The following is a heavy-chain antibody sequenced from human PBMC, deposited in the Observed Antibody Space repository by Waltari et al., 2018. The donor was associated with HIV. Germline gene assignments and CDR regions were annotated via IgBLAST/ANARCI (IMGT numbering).Heavy chain of an antibody. J-gene: IGHJ5*02. CDR1: GFSFGSYS. V-gene: IGHV3-21*01. Sequence: EVHPVESGGGLVKRGGSLGHSCAASGFSFGSYSMNWVRPAPGKGLEWVSSISSSSNFIYYADSVKGRFTISRDNAKNSLYLQMNSLRGEDTAVYYCARDGGSPPNRWFDPWGQGTLVTVSS. CDR2: ISSSSNFI. D-gene: IGHD1-26*01. CDR3: ARDGGSPPNRWFDP.